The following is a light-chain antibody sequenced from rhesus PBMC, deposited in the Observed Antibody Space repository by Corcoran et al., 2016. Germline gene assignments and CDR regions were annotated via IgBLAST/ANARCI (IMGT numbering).Light chain of an antibody. CDR3: CSYAGSYTYI. Sequence: QAALTQPRSVSGSPGQSVTISCTGTSSDIGGYNYVSWYQQHPGTAPKLMIYEVTKRPSGVSDRFSGSKSGNTASLNISGLQAEDEADYYCCSYAGSYTYIFGAGTRLTVL. J-gene: IGLJ1*01. CDR2: EVT. V-gene: IGLV2-32*01. CDR1: SSDIGGYNY.